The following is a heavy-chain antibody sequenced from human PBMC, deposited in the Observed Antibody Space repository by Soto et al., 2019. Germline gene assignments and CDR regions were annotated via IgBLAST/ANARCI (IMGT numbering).Heavy chain of an antibody. D-gene: IGHD1-26*01. Sequence: GGSLRLSCAASGFTFDAYWMSWVRQAPGKGLEWVGNVKPDGSDKYYLASAKGRFTISRDNAKNSLFLQMNSLRAEDTALYYCARDPSAGASDYWGQGTLVTVSS. J-gene: IGHJ4*02. CDR1: GFTFDAYW. V-gene: IGHV3-7*01. CDR3: ARDPSAGASDY. CDR2: VKPDGSDK.